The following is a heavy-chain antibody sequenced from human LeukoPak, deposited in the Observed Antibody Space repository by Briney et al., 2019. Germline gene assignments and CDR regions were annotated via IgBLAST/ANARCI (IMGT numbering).Heavy chain of an antibody. CDR1: GGSISSDGYS. V-gene: IGHV4-30-2*01. CDR2: IYHSGST. CDR3: ARRAFGKTALNYFDY. J-gene: IGHJ4*02. D-gene: IGHD1-1*01. Sequence: SETLSLTCAVSGGSISSDGYSWSWIRQPPGKGLEWIGYIYHSGSTYYNPSLKSRVTISVDRSKNQFSLKLSSVTAADTAVYYCARRAFGKTALNYFDYWGQGTLVTVSS.